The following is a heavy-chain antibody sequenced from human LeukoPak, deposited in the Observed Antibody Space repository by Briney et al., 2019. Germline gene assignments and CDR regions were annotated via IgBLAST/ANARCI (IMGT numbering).Heavy chain of an antibody. Sequence: SETLSLTCTVSGASISSGGYYWSWIRQHPGKGLEWIGYIYHSGSTYYNPSLKSRVTISVDTSKNQFSLKLSSVTAADTAVYYCAGYNYGDYFFDYWGQGTLVTVSS. CDR1: GASISSGGYY. J-gene: IGHJ4*02. D-gene: IGHD4-17*01. CDR2: IYHSGST. V-gene: IGHV4-31*03. CDR3: AGYNYGDYFFDY.